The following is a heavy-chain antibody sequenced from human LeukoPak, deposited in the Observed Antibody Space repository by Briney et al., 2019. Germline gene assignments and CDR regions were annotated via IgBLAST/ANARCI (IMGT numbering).Heavy chain of an antibody. CDR3: ARQKVGTPHAFDM. Sequence: SETLSLTCTVSGDSILSNSHTWGWIRQPPGKGLEWIGDLYNTGRTFYNPALMSRVAISVDTSKNQFFLRLTSVTAADTSVYYCARQKVGTPHAFDMWGQGTVVTVSS. CDR2: LYNTGRT. V-gene: IGHV4-39*01. CDR1: GDSILSNSHT. D-gene: IGHD1-7*01. J-gene: IGHJ3*02.